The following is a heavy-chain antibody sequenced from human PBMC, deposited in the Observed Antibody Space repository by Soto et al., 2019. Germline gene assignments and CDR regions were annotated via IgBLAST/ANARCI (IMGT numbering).Heavy chain of an antibody. Sequence: QVQLVQSGAEVKKPGSSVKVSCKASGGTFSSYAISWVRQAPGQGLEWMGGIIPIFGTANYAQKFQGRVTITAXXSXSXXYMELSSLRSEDTAVYYCARPIMVRGGHYYYGMDVWGQGTTVTVSS. CDR1: GGTFSSYA. CDR2: IIPIFGTA. V-gene: IGHV1-69*12. D-gene: IGHD3-10*01. CDR3: ARPIMVRGGHYYYGMDV. J-gene: IGHJ6*02.